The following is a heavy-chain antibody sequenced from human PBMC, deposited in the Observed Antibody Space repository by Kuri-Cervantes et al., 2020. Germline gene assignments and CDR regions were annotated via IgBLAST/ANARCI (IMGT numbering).Heavy chain of an antibody. V-gene: IGHV1-69*05. J-gene: IGHJ4*02. Sequence: SVKVSCKASGGTFSSYAINWVRQAPGHGLEWMGGIVPIFGTTNYAHKLQGRVTFTRDTSASTIYMELSSLKFEDTAVYYCAREVSGYMERYFDSWGQGALVTVSS. D-gene: IGHD5-12*01. CDR2: IVPIFGTT. CDR3: AREVSGYMERYFDS. CDR1: GGTFSSYA.